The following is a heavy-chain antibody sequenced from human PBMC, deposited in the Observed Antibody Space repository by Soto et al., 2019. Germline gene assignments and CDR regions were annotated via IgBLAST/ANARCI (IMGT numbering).Heavy chain of an antibody. V-gene: IGHV3-11*01. CDR3: ARAYDFWSGYTD. CDR2: ISSSGSTI. J-gene: IGHJ4*02. Sequence: GGSLRLPCAASGFTFSDYYMSWILQAPGKGLEWVSYISSSGSTIYYADSVKGRFTISRDNAKNSLYLQMNSLRAEDTAVYYCARAYDFWSGYTDWGQGTLVTVSS. CDR1: GFTFSDYY. D-gene: IGHD3-3*01.